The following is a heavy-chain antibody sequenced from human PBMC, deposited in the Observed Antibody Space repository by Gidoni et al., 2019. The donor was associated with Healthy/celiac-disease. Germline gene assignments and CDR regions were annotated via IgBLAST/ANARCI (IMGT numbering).Heavy chain of an antibody. CDR2: IDPSDSYT. J-gene: IGHJ4*02. V-gene: IGHV5-10-1*01. Sequence: EVQLVQSGAEVKKPGEPRRISCKGAGYSCTSYWNSRERQRPGRVLEWMGRIDPSDSYTHYCPSFQVHVTISADKSISTAYLQWSSLKASDTAMYYCARRPSSGGSASFDYWGQGTLVTVSS. CDR1: GYSCTSYW. CDR3: ARRPSSGGSASFDY. D-gene: IGHD1-26*01.